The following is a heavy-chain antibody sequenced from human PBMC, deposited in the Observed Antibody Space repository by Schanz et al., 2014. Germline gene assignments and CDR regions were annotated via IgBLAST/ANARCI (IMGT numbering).Heavy chain of an antibody. Sequence: EVQLVESGGGLVQPGGSLRLSCAASGFTLSSYALSWVRQSPGKGLEWVSGIGGSGGSTDYADSVKGRFTISRDNSKNTVHLQMNSLRAEDTAVYFCARDGGRDGYNLAFDVWGQGTLVTVSS. D-gene: IGHD5-12*01. CDR2: IGGSGGST. J-gene: IGHJ3*01. CDR3: ARDGGRDGYNLAFDV. CDR1: GFTLSSYA. V-gene: IGHV3-23*04.